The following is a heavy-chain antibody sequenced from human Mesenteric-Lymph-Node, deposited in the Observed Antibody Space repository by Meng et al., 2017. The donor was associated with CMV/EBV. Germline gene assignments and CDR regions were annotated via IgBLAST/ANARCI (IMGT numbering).Heavy chain of an antibody. CDR3: ARDGRHSSSCYYWFDP. CDR1: GFTFSNYY. CDR2: IKEDGSEL. D-gene: IGHD6-13*01. V-gene: IGHV3-7*01. Sequence: GESLKISCAASGFTFSNYYMTWARQVPGKGLEWVANIKEDGSELRYADSVKARFTISRDNAQNSLYLHMNSLRVEDTAVYYCARDGRHSSSCYYWFDPWGQGTLVTVSS. J-gene: IGHJ5*02.